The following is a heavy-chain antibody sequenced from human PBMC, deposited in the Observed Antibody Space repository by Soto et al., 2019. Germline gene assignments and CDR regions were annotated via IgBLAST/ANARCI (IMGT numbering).Heavy chain of an antibody. J-gene: IGHJ6*04. D-gene: IGHD3-10*01. CDR2: ISSSSSYT. Sequence: GGSLRLSCAASGFTFSDYYMSWIRQAPGKGLEWVSYISSSSSYTNYADSVKGRFTISRDNAKNSLYLQMNSLRAEDTAVYYWAREDVVGGFRGMDVWGKGTTVTVPS. CDR3: AREDVVGGFRGMDV. CDR1: GFTFSDYY. V-gene: IGHV3-11*06.